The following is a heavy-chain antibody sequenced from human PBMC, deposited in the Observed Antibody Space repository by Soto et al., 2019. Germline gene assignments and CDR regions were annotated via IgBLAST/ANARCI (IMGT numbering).Heavy chain of an antibody. CDR3: ARGYGSGSYYRTSNAFDI. J-gene: IGHJ3*02. V-gene: IGHV1-46*03. Sequence: ASVKVSCKASGYTFTSYYMHWVRQAPGQGLEWMGIINPSGGSTSYAQKFQGRVTMTKDTSTSTVYMELSSLRSEDTAVYYCARGYGSGSYYRTSNAFDIWGQGTMVTV. CDR2: INPSGGST. CDR1: GYTFTSYY. D-gene: IGHD3-10*01.